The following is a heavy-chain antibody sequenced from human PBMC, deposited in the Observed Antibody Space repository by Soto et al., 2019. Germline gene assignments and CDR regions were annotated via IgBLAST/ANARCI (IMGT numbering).Heavy chain of an antibody. Sequence: QEQLMESGGGVVQPGRSLRLSCAASGFTFSSYAMHWVRQAPGKGLGWVAIISYDGSNKYHADSVKGRFTISRDNSKNTLYLQMNSLRAEDTAVYYCAREEVSARKHYGMDVWGQGTTVTVSS. V-gene: IGHV3-30-3*01. J-gene: IGHJ6*02. CDR2: ISYDGSNK. CDR1: GFTFSSYA. CDR3: AREEVSARKHYGMDV. D-gene: IGHD1-20*01.